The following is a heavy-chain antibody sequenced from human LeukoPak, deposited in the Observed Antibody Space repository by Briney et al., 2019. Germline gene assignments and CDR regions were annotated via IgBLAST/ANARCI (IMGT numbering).Heavy chain of an antibody. J-gene: IGHJ4*02. V-gene: IGHV4-59*01. Sequence: PSETLSLTCTVSGGSISSYYWSWIRQPPGEGLEWIGYIYYSGSTNYNPSLKSRVTISVDTSKNQFSLKLSSVTAADTAVYYCARRGYSGYDYFIENWGQGTLVTVSS. D-gene: IGHD5-12*01. CDR3: ARRGYSGYDYFIEN. CDR2: IYYSGST. CDR1: GGSISSYY.